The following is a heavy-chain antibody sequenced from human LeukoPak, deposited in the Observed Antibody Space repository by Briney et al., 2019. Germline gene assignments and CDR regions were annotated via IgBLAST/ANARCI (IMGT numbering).Heavy chain of an antibody. CDR1: GFTFSSYA. CDR3: AKAYLYCSSTSCPSGPRYYGMDV. Sequence: GGSLRLSCAASGFTFSSYAMSWVCQAPGKGLEWVSAISGSGGSTYYADSVKGRFTISRDNSKNTLYLQMNSLRAEDTAVYYCAKAYLYCSSTSCPSGPRYYGMDVWGKGTTVTVSS. D-gene: IGHD2-2*01. CDR2: ISGSGGST. V-gene: IGHV3-23*01. J-gene: IGHJ6*04.